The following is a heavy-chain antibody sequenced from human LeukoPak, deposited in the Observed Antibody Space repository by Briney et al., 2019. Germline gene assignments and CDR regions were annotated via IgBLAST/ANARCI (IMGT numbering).Heavy chain of an antibody. J-gene: IGHJ4*02. CDR2: IIPILGIA. V-gene: IGHV1-69*04. Sequence: SVKVSCKASGGTFSSYAISWVRQAPGQGLEWMGRIIPILGIANYAQKFQGRVTITADKSTSTAYMELSSLRSEDTAVYYCARDQYYYDSSGYPDYWGQGTLVTVSS. D-gene: IGHD3-22*01. CDR3: ARDQYYYDSSGYPDY. CDR1: GGTFSSYA.